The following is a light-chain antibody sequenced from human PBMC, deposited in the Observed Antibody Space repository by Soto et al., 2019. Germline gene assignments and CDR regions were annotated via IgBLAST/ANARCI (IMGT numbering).Light chain of an antibody. Sequence: QSVLTQPASVTGSPGQSITISCTGTSSDVGGYNYVSWYQQNPGKAPKLMIYEVSNRPSGVSNRFSGSKSGNMASLTISGLQAEDEADYYCSSYTINRTYVFGGGTKVTV. V-gene: IGLV2-14*01. CDR3: SSYTINRTYV. CDR2: EVS. J-gene: IGLJ1*01. CDR1: SSDVGGYNY.